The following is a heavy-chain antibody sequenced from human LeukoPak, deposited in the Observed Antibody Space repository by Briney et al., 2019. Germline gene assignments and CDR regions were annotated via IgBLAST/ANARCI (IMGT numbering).Heavy chain of an antibody. Sequence: EPSETLSLTCAVSGGSISSTSYYWGWIRQPPGKGLEWIGSIYYSGSTYYNPSLKSRLTISVDTSKNQFSLKLSSVTAADTAVYYCARLLTTVIYFDYWGQGTPVTVSS. J-gene: IGHJ4*02. CDR3: ARLLTTVIYFDY. CDR2: IYYSGST. D-gene: IGHD4-17*01. CDR1: GGSISSTSYY. V-gene: IGHV4-39*01.